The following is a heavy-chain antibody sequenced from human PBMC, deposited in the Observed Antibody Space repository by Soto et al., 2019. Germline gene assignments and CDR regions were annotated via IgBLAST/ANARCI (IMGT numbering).Heavy chain of an antibody. CDR2: IYYSGST. Sequence: KTSETLSLTCTVSGGSISSYYWSWIRQPPGKGLEWIGYIYYSGSTNYNPSLKSRVTISVDTSKNQFSLKPSSVTAADTAVYYCARGATPFIAAAGTEYFQHWGHGTLVTVSS. V-gene: IGHV4-59*01. CDR1: GGSISSYY. CDR3: ARGATPFIAAAGTEYFQH. D-gene: IGHD6-13*01. J-gene: IGHJ1*01.